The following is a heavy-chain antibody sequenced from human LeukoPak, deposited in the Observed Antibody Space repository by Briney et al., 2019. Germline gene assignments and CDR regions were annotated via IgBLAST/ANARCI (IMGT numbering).Heavy chain of an antibody. CDR2: IWYDGSNK. J-gene: IGHJ4*02. Sequence: PGGSLRLSCAASGFTFSSYGMHWVRQAPGKGLEWVAVIWYDGSNKYYADSVKGRFTISRDNSKNTLYLQMNSLRAEDTAVYYCAREMALAAAYLDYWGQGTLVTVSS. V-gene: IGHV3-33*01. CDR3: AREMALAAAYLDY. D-gene: IGHD6-13*01. CDR1: GFTFSSYG.